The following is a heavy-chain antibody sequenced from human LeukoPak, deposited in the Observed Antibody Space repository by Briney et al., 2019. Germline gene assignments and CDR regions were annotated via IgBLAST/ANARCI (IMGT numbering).Heavy chain of an antibody. CDR3: ASLGCSSTSCYPPRYYYGMDV. D-gene: IGHD2-2*01. Sequence: PGGSLRLSCAASGFMYSDYWMSWVRQAPGKGLEWVANIKEDGSEKYYVDSVKGRFTISRDNAKNSLYLQMNSLRAEDTAVYYCASLGCSSTSCYPPRYYYGMDVWGQGTTVTVSS. CDR1: GFMYSDYW. V-gene: IGHV3-7*01. J-gene: IGHJ6*02. CDR2: IKEDGSEK.